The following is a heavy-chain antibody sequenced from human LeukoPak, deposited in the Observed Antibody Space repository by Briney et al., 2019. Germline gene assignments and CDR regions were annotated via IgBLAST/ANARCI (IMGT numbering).Heavy chain of an antibody. Sequence: GGSLRLSCVASGFTVSSNYMSWVRQAPGKGLEWVSVIYSGGSTYYADSVKGRFTVSRDNSKNTLYLQVNSLRAEDTAVYYCARDRNVGATQDYWGQGTLVTVSS. CDR2: IYSGGST. CDR3: ARDRNVGATQDY. J-gene: IGHJ4*02. D-gene: IGHD1-26*01. CDR1: GFTVSSNY. V-gene: IGHV3-53*01.